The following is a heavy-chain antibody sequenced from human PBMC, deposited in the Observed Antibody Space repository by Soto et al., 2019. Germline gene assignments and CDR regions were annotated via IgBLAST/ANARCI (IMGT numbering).Heavy chain of an antibody. CDR1: GGAFIGYY. CDR2: INHSGST. V-gene: IGHV4-34*01. Sequence: SETLSLTCAVYGGAFIGYYCSWIRQPPGKWLEWIGEINHSGSTNYNPSLKSRVTISVDTSKNQFSLKLSSVTAADTAVYYCARTLWIPFDYWGQGTLVTVSS. CDR3: ARTLWIPFDY. D-gene: IGHD5-12*01. J-gene: IGHJ4*02.